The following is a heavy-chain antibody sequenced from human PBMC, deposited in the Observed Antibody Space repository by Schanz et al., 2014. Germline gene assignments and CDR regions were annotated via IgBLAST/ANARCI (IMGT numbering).Heavy chain of an antibody. CDR3: VRVSFADPRLYRGMDRDIDY. V-gene: IGHV3-48*01. CDR2: VSRSTPDI. CDR1: GFTLSNYA. Sequence: EMQLLESGGGLAQPGGSLRLPCAASGFTLSNYAMSWVRQAPGKGLEWVSYVSRSTPDIYYADSVKGRFTMSRDNAKNSVILQMNSLRAEDTAVYYCVRVSFADPRLYRGMDRDIDYWGQGTLVTVSS. D-gene: IGHD5-18*01. J-gene: IGHJ4*02.